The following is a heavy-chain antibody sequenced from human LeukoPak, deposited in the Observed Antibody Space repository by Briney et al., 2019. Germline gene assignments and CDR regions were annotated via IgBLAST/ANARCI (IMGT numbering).Heavy chain of an antibody. Sequence: GESLKISCKGSGYSFTSYWIGWVRQMPGKGLEWMGIIYPGGSDTRYSPSFQGQVTISADKSISTAYLQWSSLKASDTAMYYCARGLATAARRYYYGMDVWGQGTTVTVSS. CDR3: ARGLATAARRYYYGMDV. J-gene: IGHJ6*02. CDR2: IYPGGSDT. CDR1: GYSFTSYW. V-gene: IGHV5-51*01. D-gene: IGHD6-6*01.